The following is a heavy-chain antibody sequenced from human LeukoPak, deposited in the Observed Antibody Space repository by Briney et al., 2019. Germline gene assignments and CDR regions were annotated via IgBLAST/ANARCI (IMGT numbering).Heavy chain of an antibody. V-gene: IGHV3-48*03. CDR1: GFTFSSYE. CDR3: VRANAAAGHSYDY. D-gene: IGHD6-13*01. Sequence: PGGSLRLSCAASGFTFSSYEMNWVRQAPGKGLEWVSYISSSGSTIYYADSVKGRFTISRDNAKNALYLQMNSLRVEDTAVHYCVRANAAAGHSYDYWGLGTLVTVSS. CDR2: ISSSGSTI. J-gene: IGHJ4*02.